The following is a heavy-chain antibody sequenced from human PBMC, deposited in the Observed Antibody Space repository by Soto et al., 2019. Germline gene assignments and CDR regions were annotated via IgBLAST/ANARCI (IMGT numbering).Heavy chain of an antibody. CDR3: AGGVVVAATPYAYYYYYMDV. CDR2: ISSSSSYI. J-gene: IGHJ6*03. D-gene: IGHD2-15*01. CDR1: GFTFSSYS. Sequence: EVQLVESGGGLVKPGGSLRLSCAASGFTFSSYSMNWVRQAPGKGLEWVSSISSSSSYIYYADSVKGRFTISRDNAKNSLYLQMNSLRAEDTAVYYCAGGVVVAATPYAYYYYYMDVWGKGTTVTVSS. V-gene: IGHV3-21*01.